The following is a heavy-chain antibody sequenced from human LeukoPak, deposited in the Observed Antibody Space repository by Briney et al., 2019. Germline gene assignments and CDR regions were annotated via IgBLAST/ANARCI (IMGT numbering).Heavy chain of an antibody. Sequence: PSQTLSLTCTVSGGSISSGSHYWNWIRQPAGKGLEWIGRIYTSGSTNYNPSLKSRVTIPVDTSKNQFSLKLNSVTAADTAVYYCARVARSMSSSSEDCWGQGTLVTVSS. J-gene: IGHJ4*02. D-gene: IGHD6-13*01. CDR1: GGSISSGSHY. CDR3: ARVARSMSSSSEDC. CDR2: IYTSGST. V-gene: IGHV4-61*02.